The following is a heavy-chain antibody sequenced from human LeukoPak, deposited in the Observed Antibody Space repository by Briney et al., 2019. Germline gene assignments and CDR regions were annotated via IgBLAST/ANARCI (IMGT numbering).Heavy chain of an antibody. J-gene: IGHJ4*02. CDR2: IYYSGST. V-gene: IGHV4-59*01. D-gene: IGHD5/OR15-5a*01. CDR1: GGSISGYY. CDR3: AGANPLYETYYFDY. Sequence: KPSETLSRTCTVSGGSISGYYWTWIRQPPGKGLEWIGYIYYSGSTNYNPSLKSRVTISIDTSKNQFSLKLSSVTAADTAVYYCAGANPLYETYYFDYWGQGTLVTVSS.